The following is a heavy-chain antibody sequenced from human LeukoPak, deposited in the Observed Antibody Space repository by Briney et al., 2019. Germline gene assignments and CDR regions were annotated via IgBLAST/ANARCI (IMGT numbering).Heavy chain of an antibody. CDR3: ARVFSDYDFWSGPQFFDY. D-gene: IGHD3-3*01. Sequence: GGSLRLSCAASGFTFSSYSMNWVRQAPGKGLEWVSSISSSSSYIYYADSVKGRFTISRDNAKNSLYLQMNSLRAEDTAVYYCARVFSDYDFWSGPQFFDYWGQGTLVTVSS. V-gene: IGHV3-21*01. J-gene: IGHJ4*02. CDR2: ISSSSSYI. CDR1: GFTFSSYS.